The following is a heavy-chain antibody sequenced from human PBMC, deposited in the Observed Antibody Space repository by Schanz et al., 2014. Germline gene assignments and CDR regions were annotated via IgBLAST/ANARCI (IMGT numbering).Heavy chain of an antibody. J-gene: IGHJ5*02. D-gene: IGHD3-16*01. CDR3: ARHGGYYDVLNSFDI. CDR1: GGSISSGESY. Sequence: QLQLQESGPGLVKPSETLSLTCTVSGGSISSGESYWGWIRQSPEEGLQYIGSVYFSGTTAYSPLLKGRVPLSLDTSKNQFSLRRASGTAADTAVYFCARHGGYYDVLNSFDIWGQGTLVTVSS. CDR2: VYFSGTT. V-gene: IGHV4-39*01.